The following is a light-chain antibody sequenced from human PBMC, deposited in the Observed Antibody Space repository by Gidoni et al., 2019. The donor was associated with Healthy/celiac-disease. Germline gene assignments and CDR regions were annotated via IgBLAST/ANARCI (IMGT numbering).Light chain of an antibody. Sequence: DIQMTRSPSTLSASVGDRVTITCRASQSISSWLAWYQQKPGKAPKLLIYKASSLESGVPSRFSGSGSGTAFTLTISRLQPDAFATYYCQQYNRYSAFGQGTKVEIK. CDR2: KAS. V-gene: IGKV1-5*03. CDR1: QSISSW. J-gene: IGKJ1*01. CDR3: QQYNRYSA.